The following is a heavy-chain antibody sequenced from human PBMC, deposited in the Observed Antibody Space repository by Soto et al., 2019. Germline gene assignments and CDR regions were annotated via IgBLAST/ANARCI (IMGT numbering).Heavy chain of an antibody. Sequence: SETLSLTCTVSGGSVSSGSYYWSWIRQPPGKGLEWIGYIYYSGSTNYNPSLKSRVTISVDTSKNQFSLKLSSVTAADTAVYYCARYSSRRYYFDHWGQGTLVTVSS. D-gene: IGHD6-13*01. CDR2: IYYSGST. J-gene: IGHJ4*02. V-gene: IGHV4-61*01. CDR1: GGSVSSGSYY. CDR3: ARYSSRRYYFDH.